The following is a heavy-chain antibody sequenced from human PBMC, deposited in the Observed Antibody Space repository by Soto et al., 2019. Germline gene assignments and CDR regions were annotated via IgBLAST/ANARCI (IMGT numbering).Heavy chain of an antibody. V-gene: IGHV3-23*01. J-gene: IGHJ4*02. CDR3: AKKVNSGPGSQYFDY. CDR1: GFTFGAYS. CDR2: FRTSGDGGTT. Sequence: EVQLLESGGGLVQPGGSLRLSCAASGFTFGAYSISWVRQAPGKGLEWVSGFRTSGDGGTTYYADSVKGRFTISRDNSKNTLFLQMNSLRAEDTAIYYCAKKVNSGPGSQYFDYWGQGTLVTGSS. D-gene: IGHD3-10*01.